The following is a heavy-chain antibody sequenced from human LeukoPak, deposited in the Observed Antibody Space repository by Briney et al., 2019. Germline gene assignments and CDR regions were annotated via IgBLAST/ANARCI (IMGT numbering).Heavy chain of an antibody. V-gene: IGHV2-70*11. D-gene: IGHD5-18*01. CDR1: GFSLSTSGMC. CDR3: ARSTHSYGYGYFDY. J-gene: IGHJ4*02. CDR2: IDWDDDK. Sequence: SGPALVKPTQTLTLTCTFSGFSLSTSGMCVSWIRQPPGKALEWLARIDWDDDKYYSTSLKTRLTISKDTSKNQVVLTMTNMDPVDTATYYCARSTHSYGYGYFDYWGQGTLVTVSS.